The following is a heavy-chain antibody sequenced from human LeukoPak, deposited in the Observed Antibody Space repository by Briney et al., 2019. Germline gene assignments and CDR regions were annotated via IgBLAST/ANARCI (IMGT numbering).Heavy chain of an antibody. J-gene: IGHJ4*02. CDR2: INPNNGGT. CDR1: GYTFTGYY. V-gene: IGHV1-2*02. CDR3: AKDLFEVGTEDY. D-gene: IGHD4-23*01. Sequence: AASVKVSCKASGYTFTGYYIHWVRQAPGQGLEWMGWINPNNGGTNYAQKFQARVTMTRDTSISTAYMEVSRLRSDDTAVYYCAKDLFEVGTEDYWGQGTLVTVSS.